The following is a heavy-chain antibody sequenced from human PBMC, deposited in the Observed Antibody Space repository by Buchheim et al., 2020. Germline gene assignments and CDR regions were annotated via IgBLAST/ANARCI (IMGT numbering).Heavy chain of an antibody. V-gene: IGHV3-7*01. CDR1: GFSFSNYW. J-gene: IGHJ4*02. CDR3: SRALDY. Sequence: EVQLVESGGGLVQPGGSLRLSYAASGFSFSNYWMDWVRQAPGKGLEWVANIKGDGSEKYFVDSVKGRFTISRDNAKNSLFLQMNSLRAEDTAVYYCSRALDYWGQGTL. CDR2: IKGDGSEK.